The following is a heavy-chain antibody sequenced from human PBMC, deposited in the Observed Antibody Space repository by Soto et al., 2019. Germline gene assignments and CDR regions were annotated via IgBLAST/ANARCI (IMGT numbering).Heavy chain of an antibody. J-gene: IGHJ3*02. Sequence: GGSMGLSWAASGFTSDDDVRHWVRQARGKGLEWVSGSSWNSGSIGYANSVEGGVTTSRGHAKKSLYLQRSSLRSVDTALYSCAKERGVVATADAFDIWGQGTMVTVSS. CDR2: SSWNSGSI. D-gene: IGHD5-12*01. CDR1: GFTSDDDV. CDR3: AKERGVVATADAFDI. V-gene: IGHV3-9*02.